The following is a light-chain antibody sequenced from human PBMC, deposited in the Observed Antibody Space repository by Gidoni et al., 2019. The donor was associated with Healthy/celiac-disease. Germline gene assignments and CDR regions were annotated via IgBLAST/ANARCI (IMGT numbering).Light chain of an antibody. Sequence: EIVMTQSPATLSVSPGERATLSCMASQSVSSNLAGFQQKPVQAPRLLIYGASTRSTGIPARFSGSGSWTEFTLTISSLQSEDFAVYYCQQYNNWPPITFGQGTRLEIK. CDR1: QSVSSN. CDR2: GAS. CDR3: QQYNNWPPIT. V-gene: IGKV3-15*01. J-gene: IGKJ5*01.